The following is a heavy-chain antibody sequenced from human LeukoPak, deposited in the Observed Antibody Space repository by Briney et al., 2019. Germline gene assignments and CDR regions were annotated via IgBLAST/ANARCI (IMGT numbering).Heavy chain of an antibody. CDR2: INHSGNT. J-gene: IGHJ4*02. V-gene: IGHV4-4*02. D-gene: IGHD3-9*01. CDR1: GASISSHKW. Sequence: SGTLSLTCAVSGASISSHKWWSWVRPPPGKGLEWIGEINHSGNTNYSPSLKSRVTMSTDKSKNEFSLRLTSVTAADTAVYYCARAGVWLPAVWGQGTLVTVSS. CDR3: ARAGVWLPAV.